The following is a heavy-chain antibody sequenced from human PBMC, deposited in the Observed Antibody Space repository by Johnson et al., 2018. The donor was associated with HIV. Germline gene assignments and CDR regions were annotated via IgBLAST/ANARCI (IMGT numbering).Heavy chain of an antibody. CDR3: ARDLDTAMVTCAVTI. J-gene: IGHJ3*02. D-gene: IGHD5-18*01. Sequence: QVQLVESGGGLVKPGGSLRLSCAASGFTFSSSAMHWVRQAPGQGLQWVALISYDGSIKYFADSVKGRLTISRDNAKNSLDLQMNSLRAEDTAVYYCARDLDTAMVTCAVTIWGQGTMVTVSS. V-gene: IGHV3-30-3*01. CDR1: GFTFSSSA. CDR2: ISYDGSIK.